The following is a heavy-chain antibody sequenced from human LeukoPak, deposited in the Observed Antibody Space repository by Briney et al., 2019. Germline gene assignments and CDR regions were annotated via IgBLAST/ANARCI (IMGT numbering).Heavy chain of an antibody. V-gene: IGHV3-23*01. Sequence: GGSLRLSCAVSGFTFSSYGMTWVRQAPGKGLEWVSTISGSGGSTYYADSVKGRFTISRDNSKNTLYLQMNSLRAEDTAVYYCARGPYDSSGYRFDYWGQGTLVTVSS. CDR3: ARGPYDSSGYRFDY. D-gene: IGHD3-22*01. CDR1: GFTFSSYG. J-gene: IGHJ4*02. CDR2: ISGSGGST.